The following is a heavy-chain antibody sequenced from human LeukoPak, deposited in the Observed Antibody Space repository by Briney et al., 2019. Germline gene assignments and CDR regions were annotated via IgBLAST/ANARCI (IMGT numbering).Heavy chain of an antibody. D-gene: IGHD1-26*01. CDR1: GGSISSGDYY. CDR3: ARDHGTYGLDY. J-gene: IGHJ4*02. V-gene: IGHV4-30-4*01. Sequence: PSETLSLTCTVSGGSISSGDYYWSWVRQPPGKGLEWIGYIYYSGSTYYNPSLKSRVTISVDTSKNQFSLKLSSVTAADTAVYYCARDHGTYGLDYWGQGTLVTVSS. CDR2: IYYSGST.